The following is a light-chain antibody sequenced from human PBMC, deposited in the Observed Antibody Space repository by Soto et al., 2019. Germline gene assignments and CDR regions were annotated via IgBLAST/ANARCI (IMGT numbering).Light chain of an antibody. CDR3: MQPLQSWT. CDR1: QSLLHSNGYNY. J-gene: IGKJ1*01. V-gene: IGKV2-28*01. Sequence: ILMTQSPLSLPVTPGEPASISCRSSQSLLHSNGYNYLDWYLQKPGQSPQLLIYLGSNRASGVPDRFSGSGSGTDFTLKISRVEDEDVGVYYCMQPLQSWTFGQGTKVDIK. CDR2: LGS.